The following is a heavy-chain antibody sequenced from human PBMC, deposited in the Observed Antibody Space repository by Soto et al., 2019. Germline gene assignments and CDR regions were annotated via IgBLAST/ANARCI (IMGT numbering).Heavy chain of an antibody. CDR2: ISAYNGNT. Sequence: AAVKVSCKASGYTFTSYGISWVRQAPGQGLEWMGWISAYNGNTNYAQKLQGRVTMTTDTSTSTAYMELRSLRSDDTAVYYCARVVHSSSWYYLDYWGQGTLVTVSS. V-gene: IGHV1-18*01. CDR3: ARVVHSSSWYYLDY. CDR1: GYTFTSYG. D-gene: IGHD6-13*01. J-gene: IGHJ4*02.